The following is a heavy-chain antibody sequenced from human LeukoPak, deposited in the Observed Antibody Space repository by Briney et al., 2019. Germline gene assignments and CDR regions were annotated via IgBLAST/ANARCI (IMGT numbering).Heavy chain of an antibody. D-gene: IGHD6-19*01. CDR1: GYTFNGYY. Sequence: ASVKVSCKASGYTFNGYYMHWVRQAPGQGLEWMGWINPNSGGTNYAQKFQGRVTMARDTSISTAYMELSRLRSDDTAVYYCASDTWQWLVRGSYWGQGTLVTVSS. V-gene: IGHV1-2*02. J-gene: IGHJ4*02. CDR3: ASDTWQWLVRGSY. CDR2: INPNSGGT.